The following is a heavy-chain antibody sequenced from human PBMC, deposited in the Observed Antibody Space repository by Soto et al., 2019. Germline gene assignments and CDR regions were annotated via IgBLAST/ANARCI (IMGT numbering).Heavy chain of an antibody. J-gene: IGHJ4*02. V-gene: IGHV4-34*01. D-gene: IGHD3-22*01. Sequence: SETLSLTCAVYGGSFSGYYWSWIRQPPGKGLEWIGEINHSGSTNYNPSLKSRVTISVDTSKNQFSLKLSSVTAADTAVYYCASGAKYYYDSSGYYGTDYWGQGTLVTVSS. CDR2: INHSGST. CDR1: GGSFSGYY. CDR3: ASGAKYYYDSSGYYGTDY.